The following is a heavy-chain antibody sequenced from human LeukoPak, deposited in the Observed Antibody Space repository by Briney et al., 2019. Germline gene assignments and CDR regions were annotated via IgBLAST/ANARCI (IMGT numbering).Heavy chain of an antibody. CDR3: SREHYDLLTGRGGYFDY. CDR2: IYSDGTT. D-gene: IGHD3-9*01. J-gene: IGHJ4*02. V-gene: IGHV3-53*01. Sequence: GGSLRLSCAVSGFTVRSNYMNWVRQAPGKGLEWVSAIYSDGTTYYEDSVKGRFTISRDNSKNTLYLKMNSLRAEDKAVDYCSREHYDLLTGRGGYFDYWGQGTLVTVSS. CDR1: GFTVRSNY.